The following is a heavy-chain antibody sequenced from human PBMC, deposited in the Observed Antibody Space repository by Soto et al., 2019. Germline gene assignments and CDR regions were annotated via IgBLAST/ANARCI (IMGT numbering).Heavy chain of an antibody. CDR1: GGSIANYY. V-gene: IGHV4-59*01. J-gene: IGHJ5*02. CDR3: ARNLRDYNLRSCFDR. D-gene: IGHD4-17*01. Sequence: SETLSLTCSVSGGSIANYYWSWIRQPPGKGLEWIGYVYYSGSTSYNPSLKSRVTMSVDTFRKLFSLKLTSVTAADTAMYSCARNLRDYNLRSCFDRWGQRTLVIVSS. CDR2: VYYSGST.